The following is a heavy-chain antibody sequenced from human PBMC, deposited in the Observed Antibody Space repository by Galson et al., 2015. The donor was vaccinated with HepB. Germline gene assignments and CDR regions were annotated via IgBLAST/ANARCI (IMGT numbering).Heavy chain of an antibody. D-gene: IGHD3-3*01. Sequence: SVKVSCKASGYTFTGYYMHWVRQAPGQGLEWMGRINPNSGGTNYAQKFQGRVTMTRDTSISTAYMELSRLRSDDTAVYYCAREGSYDFWSGYYFSRDYYYYYGMDVWGQGTTVTVSS. CDR2: INPNSGGT. V-gene: IGHV1-2*06. J-gene: IGHJ6*02. CDR1: GYTFTGYY. CDR3: AREGSYDFWSGYYFSRDYYYYYGMDV.